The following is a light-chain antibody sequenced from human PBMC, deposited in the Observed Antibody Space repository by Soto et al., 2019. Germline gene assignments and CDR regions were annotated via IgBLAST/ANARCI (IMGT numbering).Light chain of an antibody. V-gene: IGLV1-44*01. CDR1: SSNIGTNT. J-gene: IGLJ2*01. CDR2: SDN. CDR3: AAWDVSLVV. Sequence: QSVLTQPPSASGTPGQRVTISCSGSSSNIGTNTVIWYQQLPGAAPKLLIYSDNQRPSGVPDRFAGSKSGTSASLAISGLQSEDEADYYCAAWDVSLVVFGRRTKLTVL.